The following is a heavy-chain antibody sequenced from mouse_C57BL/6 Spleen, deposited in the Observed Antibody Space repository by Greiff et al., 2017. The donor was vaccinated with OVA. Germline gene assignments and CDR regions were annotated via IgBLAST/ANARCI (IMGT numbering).Heavy chain of an antibody. CDR3: ARGAQANYAMDY. CDR1: GYTFTSYW. V-gene: IGHV1-50*01. D-gene: IGHD3-2*02. Sequence: VQLQQPGAELVKPGASVKLSCKASGYTFTSYWMQWVKQRPGQGLEWIGEIDPSDSYTNYNQKFKGKATLTVDTSSSTAYMQLSSLTSEDSAVYYCARGAQANYAMDYWGQGTSVTVSS. J-gene: IGHJ4*01. CDR2: IDPSDSYT.